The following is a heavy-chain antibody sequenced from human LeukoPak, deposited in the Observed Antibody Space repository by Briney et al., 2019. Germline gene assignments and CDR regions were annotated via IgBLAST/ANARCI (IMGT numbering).Heavy chain of an antibody. V-gene: IGHV1-69*06. D-gene: IGHD6-19*01. CDR2: IIPIFGTA. Sequence: SVKVSCKASGGTFSSYAISWVRQAPGQGLEWMGGIIPIFGTAIYAQKFQGRVTMTEDTSTDTAYMELSSLRSEDTAVYYCATQKGSNGWLKEGAFDIWGQGTMVTVSS. CDR3: ATQKGSNGWLKEGAFDI. CDR1: GGTFSSYA. J-gene: IGHJ3*02.